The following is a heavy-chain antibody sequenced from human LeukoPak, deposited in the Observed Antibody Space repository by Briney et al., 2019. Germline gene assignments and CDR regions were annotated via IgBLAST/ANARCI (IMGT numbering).Heavy chain of an antibody. V-gene: IGHV4-31*03. CDR1: GGSISSGGYY. Sequence: SETLSLTCTVSGGSISSGGYYRSWIRQHPGKGLEWIGYIYYSGSTYYNPSLKSRVTISVDTSKNQFSLKLSSVTAADTAVYYCARRGYYYGSGSYYIGAYYFDYWGQGTLVTVSS. J-gene: IGHJ4*02. D-gene: IGHD3-10*01. CDR2: IYYSGST. CDR3: ARRGYYYGSGSYYIGAYYFDY.